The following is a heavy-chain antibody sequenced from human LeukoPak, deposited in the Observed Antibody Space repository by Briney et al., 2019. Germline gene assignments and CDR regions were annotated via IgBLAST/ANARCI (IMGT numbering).Heavy chain of an antibody. CDR2: ISSSSSYI. D-gene: IGHD3-16*02. CDR1: GFTFSSYS. V-gene: IGHV3-21*01. CDR3: ARRRRVGYDYVWGSYRFDAFDI. Sequence: PGGSLRLSCAASGFTFSSYSMNWVRQAPGKGLEWVSSISSSSSYIYYADSVKGRFTISRDNAKNSLYLQMNSLRAEDMAVYYCARRRRVGYDYVWGSYRFDAFDIWGQGTMVTVSS. J-gene: IGHJ3*02.